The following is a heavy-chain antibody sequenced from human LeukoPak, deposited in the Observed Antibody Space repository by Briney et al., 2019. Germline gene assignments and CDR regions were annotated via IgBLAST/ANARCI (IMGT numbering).Heavy chain of an antibody. V-gene: IGHV3-64D*09. Sequence: GGSLRLSCSASGFTFSRYAMHWVRQAPGKGLEYVSAISTNGGVTYYADSVKGRFTISRDNSKNTLYLEMSSLRVEDTAVYYCVKDVSSTYYYFVYWGQGTLVTVSS. CDR3: VKDVSSTYYYFVY. CDR1: GFTFSRYA. J-gene: IGHJ4*02. D-gene: IGHD6-13*01. CDR2: ISTNGGVT.